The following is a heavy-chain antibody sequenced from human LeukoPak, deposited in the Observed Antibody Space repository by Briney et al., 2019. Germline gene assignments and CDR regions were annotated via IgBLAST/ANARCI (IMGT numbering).Heavy chain of an antibody. V-gene: IGHV1-8*01. J-gene: IGHJ5*02. CDR1: GYTFTNYD. CDR2: MSPSSGKA. Sequence: ASVKVSCKASGYTFTNYDIIWVRQATGQGPEWVGWMSPSSGKAGYGQKFQGRVTMTRNTSTNTAYMELGSLRSDDTAVYYCAREGDDYVWGSSRSDWFDAWGQGTLVTVSS. D-gene: IGHD3-16*02. CDR3: AREGDDYVWGSSRSDWFDA.